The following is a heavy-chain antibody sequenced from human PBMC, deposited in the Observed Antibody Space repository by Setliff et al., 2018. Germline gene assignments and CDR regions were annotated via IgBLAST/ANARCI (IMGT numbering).Heavy chain of an antibody. CDR1: RGSINSHY. J-gene: IGHJ4*02. D-gene: IGHD1-1*01. Sequence: NPSETLSLTCTVSRGSINSHYWSWIRQPAGKGLEWIGRIFGSGSTNYNPSLKSRVTMSIDTSKNQFFLKVRSVTAADTAVYYCARDRGSNNSPEDFDYWGLGILVTVSS. V-gene: IGHV4-4*07. CDR2: IFGSGST. CDR3: ARDRGSNNSPEDFDY.